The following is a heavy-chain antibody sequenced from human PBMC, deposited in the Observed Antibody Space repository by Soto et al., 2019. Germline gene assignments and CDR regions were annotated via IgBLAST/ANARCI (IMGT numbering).Heavy chain of an antibody. CDR1: GYTFTNYG. D-gene: IGHD6-19*01. CDR3: ARDVAVAGEGGLFDY. J-gene: IGHJ4*02. V-gene: IGHV1-18*01. CDR2: ISVYNGNT. Sequence: QVQLVQSGAEVKKPGASVKVSCKASGYTFTNYGFTWVRQAPGQGLEWMGWISVYNGNTRFAQKLQGRVTMTTDTSTSTAYREWRSLKSDDTAVYYCARDVAVAGEGGLFDYWGQGTLVTVSS.